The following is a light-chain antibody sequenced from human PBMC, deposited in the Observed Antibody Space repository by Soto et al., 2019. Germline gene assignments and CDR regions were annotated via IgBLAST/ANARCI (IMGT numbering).Light chain of an antibody. CDR1: QSVSNNY. J-gene: IGKJ1*01. CDR3: QQYATSPRT. Sequence: EIVLTHFPGTLSLSPGERATLSCRASQSVSNNYLAWYQQKPGQAPRLVIFGASNRATGIPDRFSDSGSGTEFTIPISSMELTGVAAYYCQQYATSPRTFGHGTKVEI. CDR2: GAS. V-gene: IGKV3-20*01.